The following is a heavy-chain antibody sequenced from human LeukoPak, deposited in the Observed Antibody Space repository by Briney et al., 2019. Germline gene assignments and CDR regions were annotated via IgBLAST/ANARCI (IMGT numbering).Heavy chain of an antibody. V-gene: IGHV1-8*03. Sequence: ASVKVPCKASGYTFTSYGINWVRQATGQGLEWMGWMNPNSGNTGYAQKFQGRVTITRNTSISTAYMELSSLRSEDTAVYYCARGRPYNSGVPPWFDPWGQGTLVTVSS. CDR2: MNPNSGNT. CDR1: GYTFTSYG. J-gene: IGHJ5*02. CDR3: ARGRPYNSGVPPWFDP. D-gene: IGHD6-19*01.